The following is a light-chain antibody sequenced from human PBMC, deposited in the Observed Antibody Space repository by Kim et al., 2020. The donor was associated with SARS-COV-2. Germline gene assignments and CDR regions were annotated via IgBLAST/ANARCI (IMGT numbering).Light chain of an antibody. CDR2: DNN. CDR3: GTWDSSLTAGV. V-gene: IGLV1-51*01. CDR1: SSNIGNNY. J-gene: IGLJ2*01. Sequence: QSVLTQPPSVSAAPGQGVTISCSGNSSNIGNNYVSWYQQFPGTAPKLLIYDNNKRPSGIPDRFSGSNSGTSATLRITGLQTGDEAVDHYGTWDSSLTAGVFGGGTKLTVL.